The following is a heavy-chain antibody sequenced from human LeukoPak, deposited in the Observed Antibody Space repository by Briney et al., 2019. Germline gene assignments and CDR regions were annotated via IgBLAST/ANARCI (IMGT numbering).Heavy chain of an antibody. D-gene: IGHD6-19*01. Sequence: GGSLRLSCAASGFTVSSNYMSWVRQAPGKGLEWVSCIYSGGGTFYADSVKGRFTFSRDNSKNTLYLQMNNLRAEDTAVYYCARVTLSGGPVAAYFDYWGQGTLVTVPS. CDR1: GFTVSSNY. CDR3: ARVTLSGGPVAAYFDY. CDR2: IYSGGGT. J-gene: IGHJ4*02. V-gene: IGHV3-53*01.